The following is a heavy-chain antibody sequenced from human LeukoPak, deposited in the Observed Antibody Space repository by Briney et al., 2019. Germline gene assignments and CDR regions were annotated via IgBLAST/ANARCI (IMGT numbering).Heavy chain of an antibody. J-gene: IGHJ4*02. V-gene: IGHV3-53*01. CDR3: ARDDSSGYYRFRF. CDR2: LYSGGST. Sequence: HPGGSLRLSCAASGFTVSSNYMNWVRQAPGKGLEWVSVLYSGGSTYHADSVKGRFTISRDNSKNTLYLQMDSLRVEDTAVYYCARDDSSGYYRFRFWGQGTLVTVSS. D-gene: IGHD3-22*01. CDR1: GFTVSSNY.